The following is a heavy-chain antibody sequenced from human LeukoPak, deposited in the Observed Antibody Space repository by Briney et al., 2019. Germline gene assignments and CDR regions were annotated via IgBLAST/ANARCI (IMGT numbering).Heavy chain of an antibody. D-gene: IGHD5-24*01. J-gene: IGHJ4*02. CDR2: ISYDGSNK. Sequence: GGSLRLSCAASGFTFSSYAMHWVRQAPGKGLEWVAVISYDGSNKYYADSVKGRFTISRDNSKNTLYLQMNSLRAEDTAVYYCARDGYNAFGYWGQGTLVTVSS. V-gene: IGHV3-30-3*01. CDR3: ARDGYNAFGY. CDR1: GFTFSSYA.